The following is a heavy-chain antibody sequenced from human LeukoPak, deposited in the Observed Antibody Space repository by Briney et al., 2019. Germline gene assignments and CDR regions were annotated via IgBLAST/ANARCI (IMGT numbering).Heavy chain of an antibody. CDR2: IWYDGSNK. V-gene: IGHV3-33*01. CDR3: ARGTLYSNGLTELFY. D-gene: IGHD6-19*01. Sequence: GRSLRLSCAASGFTFSTYGMHWVRQAPGKGLEWVAVIWYDGSNKYADSVKGRFTISRDNSKNTLYLQMNSLRAEDTAVYYCARGTLYSNGLTELFYWGQGTLVTVSS. CDR1: GFTFSTYG. J-gene: IGHJ4*02.